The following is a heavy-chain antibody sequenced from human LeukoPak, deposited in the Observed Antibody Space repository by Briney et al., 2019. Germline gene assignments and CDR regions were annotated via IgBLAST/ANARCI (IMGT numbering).Heavy chain of an antibody. V-gene: IGHV4-38-2*02. CDR1: GYSISSGYY. CDR2: IYYSGST. Sequence: SETLSLTCTVSGYSISSGYYWGWIRQPPGKGLEWIGSIYYSGSTYYNPSLKSRVTISVDTSKNQFSLKLSSVTAADTAVYYCAKLGLEWFLDAFDIWGQGTMVTVSS. D-gene: IGHD3-3*01. CDR3: AKLGLEWFLDAFDI. J-gene: IGHJ3*02.